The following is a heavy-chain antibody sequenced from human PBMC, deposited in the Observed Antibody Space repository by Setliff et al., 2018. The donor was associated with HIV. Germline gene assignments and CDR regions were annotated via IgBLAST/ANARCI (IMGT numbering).Heavy chain of an antibody. CDR1: GGSFSGYY. D-gene: IGHD6-19*01. J-gene: IGHJ6*03. V-gene: IGHV4-34*01. CDR3: AGVAGTSYYYYMDV. CDR2: INHSGST. Sequence: SETLSLTCAVYGGSFSGYYWSWIRQPPGKGLEWIGEINHSGSTNYNPSLKSRVTISVDTSKNQFSLKLSSVTAADTAVYYCAGVAGTSYYYYMDVWGKGTTVTVSS.